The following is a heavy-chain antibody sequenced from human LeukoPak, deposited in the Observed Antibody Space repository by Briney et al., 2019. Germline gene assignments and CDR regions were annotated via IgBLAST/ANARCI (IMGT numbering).Heavy chain of an antibody. J-gene: IGHJ4*02. CDR3: ARGRGVPYYYDSSGYYPADY. CDR2: INHSGST. D-gene: IGHD3-22*01. CDR1: GGSFSGYY. V-gene: IGHV4-34*01. Sequence: SETLSLTCAVYGGSFSGYYWSWIRQPPGKGLEWIGEINHSGSTNYNPSLKSRVTISVDTSKNQFSLKLSSVTAADTAVYYCARGRGVPYYYDSSGYYPADYWGQGTLVTVSS.